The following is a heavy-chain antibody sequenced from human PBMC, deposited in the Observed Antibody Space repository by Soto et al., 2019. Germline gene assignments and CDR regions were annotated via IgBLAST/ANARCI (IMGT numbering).Heavy chain of an antibody. V-gene: IGHV3-9*01. CDR1: GFTFDDYA. D-gene: IGHD3-10*01. J-gene: IGHJ3*02. CDR2: ITWNSGIR. CDR3: AKEGPVNLYGPLNDAFDI. Sequence: GGSLRLSCAASGFTFDDYAMHWVRQVPGKGLEWVSGITWNSGIRGYADSVKGRFTISRDNAKTSLYLQMDSLRADDTALYYCAKEGPVNLYGPLNDAFDIWGLGTMVTVSS.